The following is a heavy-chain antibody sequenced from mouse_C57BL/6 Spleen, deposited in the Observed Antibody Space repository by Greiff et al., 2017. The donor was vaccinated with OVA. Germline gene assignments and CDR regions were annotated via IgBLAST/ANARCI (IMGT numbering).Heavy chain of an antibody. CDR2: IYPGDGDT. CDR1: GYAFSSSW. V-gene: IGHV1-82*01. CDR3: ARPNDYYGSRLDY. Sequence: QVQLQQSGPELVKPGASVKISCKASGYAFSSSWMNWVKQRPGKGLEWIGRIYPGDGDTNYNGKFKGKATLTADKSSSTAYMQLSSLTSEDSAVYFCARPNDYYGSRLDYWGQGTTLTVSS. D-gene: IGHD1-1*01. J-gene: IGHJ2*01.